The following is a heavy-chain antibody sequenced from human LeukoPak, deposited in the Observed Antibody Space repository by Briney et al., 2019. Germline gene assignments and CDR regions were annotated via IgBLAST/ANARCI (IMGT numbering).Heavy chain of an antibody. V-gene: IGHV3-30*02. CDR1: GFTFSSYG. Sequence: GGSLRLSCAASGFTFSSYGMHWVRQAPGKGLEWVAFIRYDGSNKYYADSVKGRFTISRDNSENTLYLQMNSLRAEDTAVYYCAKDRGFWSGEDYFDYWGQGTLVTVSS. D-gene: IGHD3-3*01. CDR2: IRYDGSNK. CDR3: AKDRGFWSGEDYFDY. J-gene: IGHJ4*02.